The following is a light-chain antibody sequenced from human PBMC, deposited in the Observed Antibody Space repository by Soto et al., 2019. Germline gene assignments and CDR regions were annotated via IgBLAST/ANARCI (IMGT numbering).Light chain of an antibody. CDR1: QSISTF. CDR2: TTS. J-gene: IGKJ1*01. Sequence: DIQMTQSPSSLSASVGDRVTVTCRASQSISTFLNWYQQKPGKAPNLLIYTTSTLHGGVAPRFSCSGSGTDFTLTISSLQPEDFATYYCPQSFTASWTFGKGTRVEIK. CDR3: PQSFTASWT. V-gene: IGKV1-39*01.